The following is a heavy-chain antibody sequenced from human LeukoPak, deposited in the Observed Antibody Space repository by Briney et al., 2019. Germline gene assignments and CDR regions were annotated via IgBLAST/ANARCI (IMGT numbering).Heavy chain of an antibody. Sequence: GGSLRLSCTASGLTFSTSGFNWVRQAPGKGLEWVASIGPTGSDRYHADPMKGRFTISRDNANNSLYLQMNSLRAEDTAVYYCATETNGRHYDYWGQGTLLTVSS. D-gene: IGHD1-14*01. J-gene: IGHJ4*02. CDR2: IGPTGSDR. V-gene: IGHV3-21*06. CDR1: GLTFSTSG. CDR3: ATETNGRHYDY.